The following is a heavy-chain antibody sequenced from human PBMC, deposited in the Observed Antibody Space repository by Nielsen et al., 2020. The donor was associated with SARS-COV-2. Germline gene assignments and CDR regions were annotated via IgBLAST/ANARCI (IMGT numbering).Heavy chain of an antibody. D-gene: IGHD4-17*01. Sequence: GESLTISCAASGFIFSDYNMNWVRQAPGKGLEWVSFTSTRRDYIYYADSMKGRFTISRDNAKNSLFLQMNKLRVEDTAVYYCARDLPWGGYGDRVDDAFDIWGQGTMVTVSS. V-gene: IGHV3-21*01. CDR1: GFIFSDYN. J-gene: IGHJ3*02. CDR2: TSTRRDYI. CDR3: ARDLPWGGYGDRVDDAFDI.